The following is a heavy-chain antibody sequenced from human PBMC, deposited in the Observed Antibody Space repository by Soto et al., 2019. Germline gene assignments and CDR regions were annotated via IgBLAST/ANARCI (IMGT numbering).Heavy chain of an antibody. J-gene: IGHJ6*02. D-gene: IGHD6-6*01. V-gene: IGHV3-30*03. CDR3: ARVVAAPRMNYYYGMDV. CDR2: ISYDGTNK. Sequence: GGSLRLSCAASGFTFSTYGIHWVRQAPGKGLEWVAVISYDGTNKYYADSVKGRFTISRDNSKNTLYLQMDSLRAEDTAVYYCARVVAAPRMNYYYGMDVWGQGTAVTVSS. CDR1: GFTFSTYG.